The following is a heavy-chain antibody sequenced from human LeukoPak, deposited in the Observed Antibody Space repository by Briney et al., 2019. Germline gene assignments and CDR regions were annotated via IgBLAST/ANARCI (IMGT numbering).Heavy chain of an antibody. CDR3: ASAGIAVAGGFDP. V-gene: IGHV4-59*08. D-gene: IGHD6-19*01. CDR2: IYYSGST. J-gene: IGHJ5*02. Sequence: SETLSLTCTVSGGSISSYYWSWIRQPPGKGLEWIGYIYYSGSTNYNPSLKSRVTISVDTSKNKFSLKLSSVTAADTAVYYCASAGIAVAGGFDPWGQGTLVTVSS. CDR1: GGSISSYY.